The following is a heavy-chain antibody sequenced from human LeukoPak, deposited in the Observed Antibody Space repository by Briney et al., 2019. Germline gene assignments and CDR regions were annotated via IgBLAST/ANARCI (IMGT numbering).Heavy chain of an antibody. D-gene: IGHD2-8*01. J-gene: IGHJ5*02. Sequence: PSETLSLTCTVSGGSISSGGYYWSWIRQHPGKGLEWIGYIYYSGSTYYNPSLKSRVTISVDTSKNQFSLKLSSVTAADTAVYYCARSYCTNNKCYSRFDPWGQGTLVTVSS. V-gene: IGHV4-31*03. CDR3: ARSYCTNNKCYSRFDP. CDR2: IYYSGST. CDR1: GGSISSGGYY.